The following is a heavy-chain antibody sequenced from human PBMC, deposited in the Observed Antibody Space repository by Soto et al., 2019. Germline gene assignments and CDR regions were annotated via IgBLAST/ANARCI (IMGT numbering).Heavy chain of an antibody. Sequence: LSLTCAVSSYSISGGFYWAWIRQPPGKVLEWIGNIYHSGSAHYNPSLKSRVTMSVDTSKTKFSLRLTSVTAADTAVYYCARVTILEYWFDPWGQGIRVTVSS. J-gene: IGHJ5*02. D-gene: IGHD3-3*01. CDR1: SYSISGGFY. CDR2: IYHSGSA. CDR3: ARVTILEYWFDP. V-gene: IGHV4-38-2*01.